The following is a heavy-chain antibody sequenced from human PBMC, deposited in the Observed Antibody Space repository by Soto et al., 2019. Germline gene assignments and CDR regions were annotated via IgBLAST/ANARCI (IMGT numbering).Heavy chain of an antibody. J-gene: IGHJ4*02. Sequence: ASETLSLTCTFSVGSISSGDYYWSWIRQPPGKGLEWIGYIYYSGSTYYNPSLKSRVTISVDTSKNQFSLKLSSVTAADTAVYYCARARRESRFEYWGQGALVSVS. CDR2: IYYSGST. CDR3: ARARRESRFEY. CDR1: VGSISSGDYY. V-gene: IGHV4-30-4*01.